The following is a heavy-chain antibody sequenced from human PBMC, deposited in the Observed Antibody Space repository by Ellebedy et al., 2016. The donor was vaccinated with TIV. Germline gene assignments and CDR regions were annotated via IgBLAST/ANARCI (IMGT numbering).Heavy chain of an antibody. CDR3: AKALELDYYYYGMDV. V-gene: IGHV3-23*01. J-gene: IGHJ6*02. D-gene: IGHD1-7*01. CDR1: GFTFSSYA. Sequence: GESLKISCAASGFTFSSYAMSWVRQAPGKGLEWVSAISGSGGSTCYADSVKGRFTISRDNSKNTLYLQMNSLRAEDTAVYYCAKALELDYYYYGMDVWGQGTTVTVSS. CDR2: ISGSGGST.